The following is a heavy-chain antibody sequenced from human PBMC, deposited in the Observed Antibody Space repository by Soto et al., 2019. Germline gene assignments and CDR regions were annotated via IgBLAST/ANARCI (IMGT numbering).Heavy chain of an antibody. D-gene: IGHD5-18*01. CDR3: ARDTPHNCFEP. J-gene: IGHJ5*02. CDR1: GYSFTSYW. CDR2: IDPSDSYT. V-gene: IGHV5-10-1*04. Sequence: PGESLKISCKGSGYSFTSYWITWVRQMPGKGLECTGRIDPSDSYTDYSASLQGQVTISADKSISTAYLQWSSLRAEDTAVYYCARDTPHNCFEPWGQGTLVSVSA.